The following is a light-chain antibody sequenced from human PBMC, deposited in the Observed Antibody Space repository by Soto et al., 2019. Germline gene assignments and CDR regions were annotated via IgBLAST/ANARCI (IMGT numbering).Light chain of an antibody. CDR3: QQYKSFWT. CDR1: QTISIW. CDR2: KAS. J-gene: IGKJ1*01. Sequence: DLQMTQSPSTLSASVGDRVTITCRASQTISIWLAWYQQKPGKAPKLLIYKASTLESGVPSRFSGSGSETDFTLTISSLQPDDFATYYCQQYKSFWTFGQGTKVEMK. V-gene: IGKV1-5*03.